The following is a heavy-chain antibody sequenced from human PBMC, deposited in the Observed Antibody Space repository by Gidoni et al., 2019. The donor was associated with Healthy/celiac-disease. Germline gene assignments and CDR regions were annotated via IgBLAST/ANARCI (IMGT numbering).Heavy chain of an antibody. V-gene: IGHV1-2*02. CDR1: GHTFTGYY. CDR3: ARAYSNDTSIAVET. D-gene: IGHD6-19*01. Sequence: QVQLVQSGAEVKKPGASVNVSCKAAGHTFTGYYMHWVRQAPGQGLEWMGWINPNSGGNNYAQKFQGKVTMTRETSISTAYMELSRLRSDDTAVYYCARAYSNDTSIAVETWGQGTLGTVSS. CDR2: INPNSGGN. J-gene: IGHJ5*02.